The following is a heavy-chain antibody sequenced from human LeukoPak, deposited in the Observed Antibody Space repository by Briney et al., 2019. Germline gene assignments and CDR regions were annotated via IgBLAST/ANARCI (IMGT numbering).Heavy chain of an antibody. V-gene: IGHV1-69-2*01. CDR2: INPKNGET. J-gene: IGHJ1*01. D-gene: IGHD1-26*01. CDR1: GYQFSDCY. CDR3: ATPSGSYFGYYYYHW. Sequence: ASVEISCKASGYQFSDCYVHWVQQAPGKGLEWMGRINPKNGETMYEGKFLDRITISADTSTNTVYMQLSSLRSEDTAVYYCATPSGSYFGYYYYHWWGQGTLVTVSS.